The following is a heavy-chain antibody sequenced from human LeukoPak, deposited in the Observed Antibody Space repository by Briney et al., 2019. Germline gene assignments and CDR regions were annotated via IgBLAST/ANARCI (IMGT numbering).Heavy chain of an antibody. V-gene: IGHV4-39*01. CDR3: ARHDYGGVNWFDP. CDR2: IYYSGST. CDR1: GGSISSSSYY. J-gene: IGHJ5*02. Sequence: SETLSLTCTVSGGSISSSSYYWGWIRQPPGKGLEWIGSIYYSGSTYYNPSHKSRVTRSVDTSKKQFSLKLSSVTASDTAVYYCARHDYGGVNWFDPWGQGTLVTVSS. D-gene: IGHD4-23*01.